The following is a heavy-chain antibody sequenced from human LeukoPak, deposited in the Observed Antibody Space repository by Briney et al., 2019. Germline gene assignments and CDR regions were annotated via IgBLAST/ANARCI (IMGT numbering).Heavy chain of an antibody. CDR3: ARDRYGSGTPVLLGY. J-gene: IGHJ4*02. CDR2: INPSGGST. Sequence: ASVKVSCKASGYTFTSYYMHWVRQAPGQGLEWMGIINPSGGSTSYAQKFQGRVTMTRDTSTSTVYMELSSLRSEDTAVYYCARDRYGSGTPVLLGYWGQGTLVTVSS. D-gene: IGHD3-10*01. CDR1: GYTFTSYY. V-gene: IGHV1-46*01.